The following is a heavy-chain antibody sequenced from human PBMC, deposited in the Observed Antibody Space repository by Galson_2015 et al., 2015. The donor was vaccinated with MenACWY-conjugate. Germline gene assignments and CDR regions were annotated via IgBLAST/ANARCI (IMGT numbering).Heavy chain of an antibody. CDR2: ISPSGSNT. CDR1: GFVFSSYT. CDR3: VKAWYSRDWYSLYNFLFQH. D-gene: IGHD6-19*01. V-gene: IGHV3-64D*09. J-gene: IGHJ1*01. Sequence: SLRLSCAASGFVFSSYTMHWVRQAPGEGLECISTISPSGSNTFYADSAKGRFSISRDNSKTTVYLHMSSLRPEDTAVYYCVKAWYSRDWYSLYNFLFQHWGQGTRVIVSS.